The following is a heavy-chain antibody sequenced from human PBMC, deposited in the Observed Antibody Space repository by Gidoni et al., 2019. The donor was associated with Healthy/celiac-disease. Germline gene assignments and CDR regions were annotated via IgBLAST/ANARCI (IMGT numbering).Heavy chain of an antibody. CDR2: IDWDGDK. CDR1: RFSLTTSGMC. J-gene: IGHJ4*02. Sequence: QVTLRESGPALVKPTQTLTLTCTFSRFSLTTSGMCVSWIRQPPGKALEWLALIDWDGDKYFSTSLKTRLTISKDPSKNQVVLTMTNMDPVDTATYYCARTPTYDRYSSGWYYFDYWGQGTLVTVSS. D-gene: IGHD6-19*01. V-gene: IGHV2-70*01. CDR3: ARTPTYDRYSSGWYYFDY.